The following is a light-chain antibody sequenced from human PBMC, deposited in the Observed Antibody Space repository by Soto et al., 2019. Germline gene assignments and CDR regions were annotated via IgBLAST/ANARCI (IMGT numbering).Light chain of an antibody. V-gene: IGKV3-20*01. CDR3: QQYGSSST. J-gene: IGKJ5*01. CDR2: GAS. CDR1: QSVSRSY. Sequence: EIVLTQSPGTLSLSPGERATLSCRASQSVSRSYLAWYQQKPGQAPRLLIYGASSRATGIPDRFSGSGSGTVFTLTISRLEPEDFAVYYCQQYGSSSTFGQGTRLEIK.